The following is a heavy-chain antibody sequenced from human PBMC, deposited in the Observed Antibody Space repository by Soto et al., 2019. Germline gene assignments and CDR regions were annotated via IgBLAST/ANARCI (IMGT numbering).Heavy chain of an antibody. CDR1: GFTFTSSA. CDR3: AADSSGWYCGESDY. J-gene: IGHJ4*02. D-gene: IGHD6-19*01. Sequence: ASVKVSCKASGFTFTSSAVQWVRQARGQRLEWIGWIVVGSSNTNYAQKFQERVTITRDMSTSTAYMELSSLRSEDTAVYYCAADSSGWYCGESDYWGQGTLVTVSS. CDR2: IVVGSSNT. V-gene: IGHV1-58*01.